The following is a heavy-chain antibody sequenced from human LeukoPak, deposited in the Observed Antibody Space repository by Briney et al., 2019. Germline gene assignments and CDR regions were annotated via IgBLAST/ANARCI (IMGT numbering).Heavy chain of an antibody. CDR2: MYYSGST. CDR1: GGSIRSYY. V-gene: IGHV4-59*01. Sequence: SETLSLTRAVSGGSIRSYYWNWVRQPPGKGLEWIGYMYYSGSTNYNPSLKSRVTISGDTSNNQFSLKLNSVTAADTAAYYCGGGGTYSQFDYWGQGTLVTVSS. CDR3: GGGGTYSQFDY. D-gene: IGHD1-26*01. J-gene: IGHJ4*02.